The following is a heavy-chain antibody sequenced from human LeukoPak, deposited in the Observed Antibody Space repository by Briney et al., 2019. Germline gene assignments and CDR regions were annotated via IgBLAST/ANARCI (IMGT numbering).Heavy chain of an antibody. Sequence: SETLSLTCTLSCGSISSGGYYWGWIRRHRGNGLEWFGYIYYSGSTYDNPSLKSRVTISVDTSKNPFSLKLSPVTAADTDVYYCSREEGGGSGDDAAFDIWGQGKMVTVSS. V-gene: IGHV4-31*03. CDR2: IYYSGST. CDR3: SREEGGGSGDDAAFDI. CDR1: CGSISSGGYY. J-gene: IGHJ3*02. D-gene: IGHD4-17*01.